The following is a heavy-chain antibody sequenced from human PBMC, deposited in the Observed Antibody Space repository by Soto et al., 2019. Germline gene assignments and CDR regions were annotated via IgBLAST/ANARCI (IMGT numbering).Heavy chain of an antibody. Sequence: GGSLRLSCAASGFTFSSYGMHWVRQAPGKGLEWVAVIWYDGSNKYYADSVKGRFTISRDNSKNTLYLQMNSLRAEDTAVYYCARDQQWLVRFYFDFWGQGTLVTVSS. J-gene: IGHJ4*02. CDR1: GFTFSSYG. D-gene: IGHD6-19*01. CDR2: IWYDGSNK. V-gene: IGHV3-33*01. CDR3: ARDQQWLVRFYFDF.